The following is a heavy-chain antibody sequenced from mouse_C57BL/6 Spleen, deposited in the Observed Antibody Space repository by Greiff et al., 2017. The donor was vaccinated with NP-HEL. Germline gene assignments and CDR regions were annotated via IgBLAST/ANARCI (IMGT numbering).Heavy chain of an antibody. V-gene: IGHV1-62-2*01. CDR2: FYHGCGSI. D-gene: IGHD3-2*02. J-gene: IGHJ3*01. CDR1: GYTFTEYT. Sequence: QVQLKQSGAELVKPGASVKLSCKASGYTFTEYTIHWVKQRSGQGLEWIGWFYHGCGSIKYNEKFKDKATLTADKYSSTVYMGLSRLTSEDDAVCFCARSERGQLRLQAWFAYWGQGTLVTVSA. CDR3: ARSERGQLRLQAWFAY.